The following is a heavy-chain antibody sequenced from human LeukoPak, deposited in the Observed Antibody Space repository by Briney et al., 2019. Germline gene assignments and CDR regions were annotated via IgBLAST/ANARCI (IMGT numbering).Heavy chain of an antibody. CDR1: GFTFSSYA. CDR2: ILDSGYST. CDR3: AKQPYNYYYLDV. Sequence: GGSLRLSCAASGFTFSSYAMSWVRQAPGKGLEWVSGILDSGYSTYYANSVKGRFTISRDNSNNTLYLQMNSLRAEDTAVYYCAKQPYNYYYLDVWGKGTTVTVSS. V-gene: IGHV3-23*01. D-gene: IGHD2-21*01. J-gene: IGHJ6*03.